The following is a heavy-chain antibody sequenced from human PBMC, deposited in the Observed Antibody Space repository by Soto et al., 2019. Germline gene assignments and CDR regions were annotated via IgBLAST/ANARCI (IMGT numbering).Heavy chain of an antibody. Sequence: QVQLVESGGGVVQPGRSLRLSCAASGFTFSSYGMHWVRQAPGKGLEWVAVISYDGSNKYYADSVKGRFTISRDNSKNKLYLQMNSLRAEDTAVYYCAKDGDGYNPDAFDIWGQGTMVTVSS. D-gene: IGHD5-12*01. J-gene: IGHJ3*02. CDR1: GFTFSSYG. V-gene: IGHV3-30*18. CDR2: ISYDGSNK. CDR3: AKDGDGYNPDAFDI.